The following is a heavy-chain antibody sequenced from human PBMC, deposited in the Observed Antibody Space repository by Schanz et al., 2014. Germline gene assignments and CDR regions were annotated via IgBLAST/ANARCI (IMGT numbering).Heavy chain of an antibody. CDR3: AAHETLSTTACYPS. J-gene: IGHJ4*02. CDR1: GYTFSGYY. D-gene: IGHD2-2*01. CDR2: ISNSGGT. V-gene: IGHV1-2*06. Sequence: QVQLVQSGAEVKQPGASVKVSCKAPGYTFSGYYLHWVRQAPGQGLEWMGRISNSGGTNCAQKFQGRVTMTRDTSISTAYMDLSRLTSDDTAVYYCAAHETLSTTACYPSWGQGTLVAVSS.